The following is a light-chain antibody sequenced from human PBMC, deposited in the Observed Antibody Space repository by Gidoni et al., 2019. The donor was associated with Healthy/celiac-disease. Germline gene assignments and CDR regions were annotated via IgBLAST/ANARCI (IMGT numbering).Light chain of an antibody. CDR2: DVS. J-gene: IGLJ1*01. Sequence: PGQSVTISCTGTSSDVGGYNYVSWYQQHPGKAPKLMIYDVSKRPSGVPDRFSGSKSGNTASLTISGLQAEDEADYYCCSYAGSYTFYVFGTGTKVTVL. CDR3: CSYAGSYTFYV. CDR1: SSDVGGYNY. V-gene: IGLV2-11*01.